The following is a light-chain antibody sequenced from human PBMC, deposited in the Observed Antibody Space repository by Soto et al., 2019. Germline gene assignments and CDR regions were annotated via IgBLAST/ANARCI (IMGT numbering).Light chain of an antibody. Sequence: EIMLTQSPPTLSLSTGERATLSCRASQSVSSYLALYQQKPGQAPRLLIYDASNRATGIPARFSGSGSGTDFTLTISSLEPEDFAVYYCQLRSNWPTFGGGTMVDIK. V-gene: IGKV3-11*01. J-gene: IGKJ4*01. CDR3: QLRSNWPT. CDR2: DAS. CDR1: QSVSSY.